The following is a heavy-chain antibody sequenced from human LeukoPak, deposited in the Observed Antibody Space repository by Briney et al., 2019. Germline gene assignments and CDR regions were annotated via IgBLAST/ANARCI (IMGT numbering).Heavy chain of an antibody. J-gene: IGHJ4*02. Sequence: GGSLRLSCAASGFTLSTYWMTWVRQAPGKGLEWVANIKQDGSEKYYVDSVKGRFTISRDNAKKLLYLQMNSLRVEDTAVYYCARDRGSSGRLGRFDNWGEGSLVSVSP. CDR3: ARDRGSSGRLGRFDN. D-gene: IGHD6-19*01. CDR1: GFTLSTYW. V-gene: IGHV3-7*01. CDR2: IKQDGSEK.